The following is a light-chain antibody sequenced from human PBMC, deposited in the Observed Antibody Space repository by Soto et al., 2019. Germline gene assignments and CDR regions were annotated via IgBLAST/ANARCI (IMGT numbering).Light chain of an antibody. V-gene: IGLV2-18*01. Sequence: QSALTQPPSVSGSPGQSVAVSCTGTSSDVGSYNRVSWYQQPPGTAPKLMIYEVSNRPSGVPDRFSGSKSGNTASLTISGLPAEDEADYYCSYFTSCTTYVFGTGTKLTVL. CDR2: EVS. CDR1: SSDVGSYNR. J-gene: IGLJ1*01. CDR3: SYFTSCTTYV.